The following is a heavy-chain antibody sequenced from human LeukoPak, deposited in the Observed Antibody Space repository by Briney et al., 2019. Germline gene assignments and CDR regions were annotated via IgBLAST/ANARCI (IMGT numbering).Heavy chain of an antibody. CDR1: GFTFSNAW. D-gene: IGHD3-22*01. V-gene: IGHV3-15*07. J-gene: IGHJ5*02. CDR2: IRSNSDGGTI. CDR3: ATDFYDST. Sequence: GGSPRLSCATSGFTFSNAWMNWVRQAPGKGLEWVGRIRSNSDGGTIDYAAPVKGRFTLSRDDSKTTLYLQMNSLQTEDTAVYYCATDFYDSTWGQGTLVTVSS.